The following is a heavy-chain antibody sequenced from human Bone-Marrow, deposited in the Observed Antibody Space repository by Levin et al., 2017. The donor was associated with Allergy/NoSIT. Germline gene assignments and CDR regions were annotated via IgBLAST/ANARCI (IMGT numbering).Heavy chain of an antibody. CDR3: AMAPEYRGSKRYLDY. V-gene: IGHV1-69*02. CDR2: IIPILDIT. Sequence: SVKVSCKASGNTFSSYSLNWVRQAPGQGLEWMGRIIPILDITNYAQKFQGRVTITADKSTSTTYLDLSSLRSEDTALYYCAMAPEYRGSKRYLDYWGQGTLVTVSS. J-gene: IGHJ4*02. D-gene: IGHD3-10*01. CDR1: GNTFSSYS.